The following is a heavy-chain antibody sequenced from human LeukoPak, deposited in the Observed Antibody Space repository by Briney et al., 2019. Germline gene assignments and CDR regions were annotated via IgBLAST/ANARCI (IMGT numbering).Heavy chain of an antibody. CDR1: GYTFTSYY. V-gene: IGHV1-46*01. D-gene: IGHD2-21*02. CDR2: INPSGGST. Sequence: ASVKVSCKASGYTFTSYYMHWVPQAPGQGLEWMGIINPSGGSTSYAQKFQGRVTMTREMSTSTVYMELSSLRSEDTAVYYCARGLHIVVVTSTSFDYWGQGTLVTVSS. J-gene: IGHJ4*02. CDR3: ARGLHIVVVTSTSFDY.